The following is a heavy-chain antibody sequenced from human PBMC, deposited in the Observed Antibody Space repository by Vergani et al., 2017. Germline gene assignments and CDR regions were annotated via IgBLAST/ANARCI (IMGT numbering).Heavy chain of an antibody. V-gene: IGHV3-30*18. CDR3: AKDPARGSSGWNNWFDP. D-gene: IGHD6-25*01. CDR2: KSYDGSNK. Sequence: QVQLVESGGGVVQPGRSLRLSCAASGFTFSSYGRHWVRQAPGKGLEWGAVKSYDGSNKYYADSVKGRFTIARDNSKNTLYLQMNSLRAEDTAVYYCAKDPARGSSGWNNWFDPWGQGTLVTVSS. J-gene: IGHJ5*02. CDR1: GFTFSSYG.